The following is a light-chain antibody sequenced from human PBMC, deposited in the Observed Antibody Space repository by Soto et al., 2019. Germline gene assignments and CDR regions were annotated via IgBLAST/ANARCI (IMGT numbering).Light chain of an antibody. CDR1: SSDIGAYNF. CDR3: TSWTTITTMI. V-gene: IGLV2-14*03. J-gene: IGLJ2*01. CDR2: DVN. Sequence: QSALTQPASVSGSPGQSITISCTGTSSDIGAYNFVSWYQQHPGKAPTLMLYDVNIRPSGVSNRFSGSKSGNTASLTISGLQAEDEAYYCGTSWTTITTMIFGGGTKLTVL.